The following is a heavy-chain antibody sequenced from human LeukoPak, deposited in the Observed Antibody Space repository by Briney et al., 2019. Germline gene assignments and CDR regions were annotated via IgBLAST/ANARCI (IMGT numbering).Heavy chain of an antibody. CDR3: ARKVGAPAGYFDY. CDR2: ISYDGCNK. V-gene: IGHV3-30-3*01. J-gene: IGHJ4*02. CDR1: GFTFSSYA. D-gene: IGHD1-26*01. Sequence: GGSLRLSCAASGFTFSSYAMHWVRQAPGKGLEWVAVISYDGCNKYYADSVKGRFTISRDNSKNTLYLQMNSLRAEDTAVYYCARKVGAPAGYFDYWGQGTLVTVSS.